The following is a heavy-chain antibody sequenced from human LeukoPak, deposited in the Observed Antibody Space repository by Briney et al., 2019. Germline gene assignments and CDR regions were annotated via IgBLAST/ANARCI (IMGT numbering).Heavy chain of an antibody. CDR1: GFTFSSYW. Sequence: GGSLRLSCAASGFTFSSYWMHWVRQAPGKELVCVSRINSDGSSTSYADSVKGRFTISRDNAKNTLYLRMNSLRAEDTAVYYCARVPIRGSQIDYPGQGNLVTVSS. J-gene: IGHJ4*02. CDR3: ARVPIRGSQIDY. CDR2: INSDGSST. V-gene: IGHV3-74*01.